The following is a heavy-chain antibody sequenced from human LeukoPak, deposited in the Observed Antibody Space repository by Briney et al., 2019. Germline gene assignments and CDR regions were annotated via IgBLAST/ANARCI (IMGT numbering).Heavy chain of an antibody. Sequence: SETLSLTCTVSGGSISSYYWSWIRQPPGKGLEWIGYIYYSGSTNYNPSLKSRVTISVDTSKNQFSLKLSSVTAADTAVYYRAASGSYTYYFDYWGQGTLVTVSS. D-gene: IGHD1-26*01. J-gene: IGHJ4*02. V-gene: IGHV4-59*01. CDR3: AASGSYTYYFDY. CDR1: GGSISSYY. CDR2: IYYSGST.